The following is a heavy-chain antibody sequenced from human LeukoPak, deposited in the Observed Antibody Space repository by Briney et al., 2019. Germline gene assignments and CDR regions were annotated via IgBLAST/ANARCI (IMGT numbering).Heavy chain of an antibody. V-gene: IGHV3-7*01. J-gene: IGHJ4*02. CDR1: GFSFSDAW. D-gene: IGHD6-13*01. CDR3: ARVRCLGDAAGTVVCYFDY. Sequence: PGGSLRLSCATSGFSFSDAWMNWVRQGPGKGLEWVANIKQDGSEKYYVDSVKGRFTISRDNAKTSLYLQMNSLRAEDTAVYYCARVRCLGDAAGTVVCYFDYWGQGTLVTVSS. CDR2: IKQDGSEK.